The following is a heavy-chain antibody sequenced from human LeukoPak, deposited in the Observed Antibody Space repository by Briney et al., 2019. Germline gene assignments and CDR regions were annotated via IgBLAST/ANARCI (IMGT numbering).Heavy chain of an antibody. Sequence: SETLSLTCTVPGGSISSYYWSWIRQPPGKGLEWIGYIYYSGSTNYNPSLKSRVTISVDTSKNQFSLKLSSVTAADTAVYYCARGTNWFDPWGQGTLVTVSS. V-gene: IGHV4-59*01. J-gene: IGHJ5*02. CDR3: ARGTNWFDP. CDR2: IYYSGST. CDR1: GGSISSYY.